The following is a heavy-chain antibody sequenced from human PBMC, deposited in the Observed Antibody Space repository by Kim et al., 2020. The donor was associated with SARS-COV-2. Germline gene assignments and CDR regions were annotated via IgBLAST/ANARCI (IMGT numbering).Heavy chain of an antibody. CDR1: GYTFTSYA. D-gene: IGHD3-3*01. V-gene: IGHV1-3*01. CDR3: ARVGYDFWSGFYYYMDV. Sequence: ASVKVSCKASGYTFTSYAMHWVRQAPGQRLEWMGWINAGNGNTKYSQKFQGRVTITRDTSASTAYMELSSLRSEDTAVYYCARVGYDFWSGFYYYMDVWGKGTTVTVSS. CDR2: INAGNGNT. J-gene: IGHJ6*03.